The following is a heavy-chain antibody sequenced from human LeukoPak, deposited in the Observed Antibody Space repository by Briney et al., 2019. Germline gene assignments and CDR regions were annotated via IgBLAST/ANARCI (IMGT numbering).Heavy chain of an antibody. CDR3: AKTTVGYSSGRFPGWPADY. CDR1: GFAFGSYA. V-gene: IGHV3-23*01. D-gene: IGHD2-15*01. J-gene: IGHJ4*02. CDR2: IFGSGGSA. Sequence: GGSLRLSCTASGFAFGSYAMYWVRQAPGKGLEWVSGIFGSGGSAHYADSVKGRFTISRDNSKNTVYLEMKSLGVEDTAVYYCAKTTVGYSSGRFPGWPADYWGQGTLVTVSS.